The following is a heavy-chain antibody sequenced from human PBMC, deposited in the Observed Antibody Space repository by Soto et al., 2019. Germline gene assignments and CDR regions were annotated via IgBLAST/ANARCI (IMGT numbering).Heavy chain of an antibody. Sequence: PGGSLRLSCAASGLTLTNVFMNWVRQAPGKGLEWVGRIKSKAAGGTTDYAAPVRGRFTISRDDSNNMLYLQMNSLNTEDTAVYYCSYGAAYYFAYWGQGTLVPVSS. V-gene: IGHV3-15*07. CDR1: GLTLTNVF. CDR3: SYGAAYYFAY. D-gene: IGHD4-17*01. CDR2: IKSKAAGGTT. J-gene: IGHJ4*02.